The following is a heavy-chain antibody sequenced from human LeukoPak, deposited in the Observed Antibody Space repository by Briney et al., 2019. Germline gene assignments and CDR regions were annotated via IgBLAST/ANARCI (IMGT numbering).Heavy chain of an antibody. CDR2: INHSGST. V-gene: IGHV4-34*01. D-gene: IGHD3-22*01. CDR3: ARVRVSSGSHPWYFDY. CDR1: GGSFSGYY. Sequence: SETLSLTCAVYGGSFSGYYWSWIRQPPGKGLEWIGEINHSGSTNYNPSLKSRVTISVDTSKNQFSLKLSSVTAADTAVYFCARVRVSSGSHPWYFDYWGQGTLVTVSS. J-gene: IGHJ4*02.